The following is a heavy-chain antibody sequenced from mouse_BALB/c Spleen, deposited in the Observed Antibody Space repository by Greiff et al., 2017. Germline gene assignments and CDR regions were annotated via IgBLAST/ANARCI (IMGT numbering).Heavy chain of an antibody. V-gene: IGHV5-6-5*01. CDR1: GFTFSSYA. CDR2: ISSGGST. D-gene: IGHD1-1*01. CDR3: ARGGITTGSWFAY. J-gene: IGHJ3*01. Sequence: VQLKESGGGLVKPGGSLKLSCAASGFTFSSYAMSWVRQTPEKRLEWVASISSGGSTYYPDSVKGRFTISRDNARNILYLQMSSLRSEDTAMYYCARGGITTGSWFAYWGQGTLVTVSA.